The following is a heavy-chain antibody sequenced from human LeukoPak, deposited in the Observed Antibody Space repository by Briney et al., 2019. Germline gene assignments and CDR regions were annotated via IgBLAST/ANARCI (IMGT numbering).Heavy chain of an antibody. J-gene: IGHJ3*02. V-gene: IGHV3-11*01. CDR2: ISSSGSTI. CDR3: AREVQQQPDAFDI. D-gene: IGHD6-13*01. CDR1: EFTFSDYY. Sequence: GGSLRLSCAASEFTFSDYYMSWIRQAPGKGLEWVSYISSSGSTIYYADSVKGRFTISRDNAKNSLYLQMNSLRAEDTAVYYCAREVQQQPDAFDIWGQGTMVTVSS.